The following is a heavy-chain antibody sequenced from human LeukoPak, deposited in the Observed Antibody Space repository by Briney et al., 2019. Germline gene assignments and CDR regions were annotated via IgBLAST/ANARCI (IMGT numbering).Heavy chain of an antibody. CDR3: ARGKWLPITEFDY. J-gene: IGHJ4*02. Sequence: SVKVSCKASGGTFSKYSISWVRQRPGQGLEWMGGITPLFGTANYAQKFQGRVTITADESASTAYMELSSLRSEDTAVYYCARGKWLPITEFDYWGQGTLVTVSS. V-gene: IGHV1-69*13. CDR1: GGTFSKYS. CDR2: ITPLFGTA. D-gene: IGHD6-19*01.